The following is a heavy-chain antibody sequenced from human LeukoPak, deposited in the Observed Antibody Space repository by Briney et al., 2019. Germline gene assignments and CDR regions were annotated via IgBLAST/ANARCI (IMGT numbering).Heavy chain of an antibody. D-gene: IGHD2-8*01. V-gene: IGHV4-4*07. Sequence: SETLSLTCTVSGGSISSYYWSWIRQPAGKGLEWIGRIYTSGSTNYNPSLKNRVTMSVDTSKNQFSLKLSSVTAADTAVYYCAREGYCTNGVCLDYWGQGTLVTVSS. J-gene: IGHJ4*02. CDR1: GGSISSYY. CDR3: AREGYCTNGVCLDY. CDR2: IYTSGST.